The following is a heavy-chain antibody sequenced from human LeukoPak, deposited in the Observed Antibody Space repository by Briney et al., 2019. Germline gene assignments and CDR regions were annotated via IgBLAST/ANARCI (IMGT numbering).Heavy chain of an antibody. J-gene: IGHJ4*02. V-gene: IGHV3-23*01. D-gene: IGHD3-22*01. Sequence: GGSLRLSCAASGFSFSNYGMNWVRQAPGKGLEWISGISGGGGTTYYADSVMGHFTISRDNSKSTLYLQMNSLRVEDTAVYFCAKAYDNSGHILRYSDFWGQGTLVTVSS. CDR3: AKAYDNSGHILRYSDF. CDR2: ISGGGGTT. CDR1: GFSFSNYG.